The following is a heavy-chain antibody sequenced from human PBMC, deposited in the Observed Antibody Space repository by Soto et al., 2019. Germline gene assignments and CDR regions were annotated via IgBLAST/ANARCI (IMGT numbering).Heavy chain of an antibody. CDR1: GFTFSSYA. Sequence: GGSLRLSCAASGFTFSSYAMHWVRQAPGKGLEWVAVISYDGSNKYYADSVKGRFTISRDNSKNTLYLQMNSLRAEDTAVYYCARAKYDFWSGYYDIWGQGTMVTVSS. CDR3: ARAKYDFWSGYYDI. V-gene: IGHV3-30-3*01. D-gene: IGHD3-3*01. CDR2: ISYDGSNK. J-gene: IGHJ3*02.